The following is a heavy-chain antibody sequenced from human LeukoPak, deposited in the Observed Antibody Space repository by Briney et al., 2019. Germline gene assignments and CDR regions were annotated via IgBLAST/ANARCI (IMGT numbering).Heavy chain of an antibody. J-gene: IGHJ4*02. D-gene: IGHD3-9*01. CDR3: ATIRLRYFDWLSYFDY. V-gene: IGHV1-24*01. CDR2: FDPEDGET. CDR1: GYTLTELS. Sequence: ASVKVSCKVSGYTLTELSMHWVRQAPGKGLEWMGGFDPEDGETIYAQKFQGRVTMTEDTSTDTAYMELSSLRSEDTAVYYCATIRLRYFDWLSYFDYWGQGTLVTVSS.